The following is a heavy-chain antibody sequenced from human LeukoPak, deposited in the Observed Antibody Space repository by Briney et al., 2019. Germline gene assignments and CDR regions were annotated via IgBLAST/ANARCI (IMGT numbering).Heavy chain of an antibody. J-gene: IGHJ6*02. D-gene: IGHD3-10*01. V-gene: IGHV4-39*07. Sequence: PSETLSLTCTVSGGSISSSSYYWGWIRQPPGNGLEWIGSIYYSGSTYYNPSLKSRVTISVDTSKNQFSLKLSSVTAADTAVYYCARDGFPINYYYYGMDVWGQGTTVTVSS. CDR3: ARDGFPINYYYYGMDV. CDR2: IYYSGST. CDR1: GGSISSSSYY.